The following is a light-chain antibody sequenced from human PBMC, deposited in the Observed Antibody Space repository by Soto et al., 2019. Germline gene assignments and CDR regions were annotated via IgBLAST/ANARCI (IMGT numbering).Light chain of an antibody. CDR1: SSNIGNNY. CDR2: HNN. CDR3: GTWDSSLSVV. V-gene: IGLV1-51*01. J-gene: IGLJ3*02. Sequence: QTVVTQPPSVSAAPGQKVTISCSGSSSNIGNNYVSWYQQLPGTAPKLLIYHNNKRPSGIPDRFSGSKSGTSATLGITGLQTGDEADYYCGTWDSSLSVVFGGGTKLTVL.